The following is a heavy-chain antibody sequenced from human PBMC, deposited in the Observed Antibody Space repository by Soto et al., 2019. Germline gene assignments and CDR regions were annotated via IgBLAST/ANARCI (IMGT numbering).Heavy chain of an antibody. J-gene: IGHJ4*02. D-gene: IGHD2-2*02. V-gene: IGHV5-51*01. CDR3: ARQTYRSSTSCYTVDS. Sequence: PXEXLKISCKSSGYXFTSYWLVWVRHIAGKGLEWMGIIYLGDSDTRYSPSFQGQVTISAEKSISTAYLQWSSLKASDTALYYCARQTYRSSTSCYTVDSWGQGTLGTVS. CDR1: GYXFTSYW. CDR2: IYLGDSDT.